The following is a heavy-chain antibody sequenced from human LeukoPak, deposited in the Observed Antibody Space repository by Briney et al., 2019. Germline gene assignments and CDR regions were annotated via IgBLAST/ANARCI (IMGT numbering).Heavy chain of an antibody. CDR3: AREGDSRWGELSP. V-gene: IGHV3-48*03. Sequence: PGGSLRLSCAASGLTLSTYEMNWVRQAPGKGLEWVSYSSSGGDTTYYAASVKGRFTISRDNAMNSLFLQMNSLRAEDTAVYYCAREGDSRWGELSPWGQGTLVTVSA. CDR1: GLTLSTYE. CDR2: SSSGGDTT. J-gene: IGHJ1*01. D-gene: IGHD3-16*02.